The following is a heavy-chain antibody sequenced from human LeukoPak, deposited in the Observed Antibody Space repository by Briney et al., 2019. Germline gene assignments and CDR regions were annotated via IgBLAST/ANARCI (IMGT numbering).Heavy chain of an antibody. Sequence: SQTLSLTCAVSGGSISSGGYSWSWIRQPPGKGLEWIGYIYHSGSTYYNPSLKSRVTISVDRSKNRFSLKLSSVTAADTAVYYCARDQGSSWYYFDYWGQGTLVTVSS. D-gene: IGHD6-13*01. J-gene: IGHJ4*02. CDR1: GGSISSGGYS. CDR2: IYHSGST. V-gene: IGHV4-30-2*01. CDR3: ARDQGSSWYYFDY.